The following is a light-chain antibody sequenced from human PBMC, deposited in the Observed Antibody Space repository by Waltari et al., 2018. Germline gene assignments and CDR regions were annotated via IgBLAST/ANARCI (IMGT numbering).Light chain of an antibody. CDR1: QSVSSS. CDR2: DAS. V-gene: IGKV3-11*01. CDR3: QQRSIWPQLT. Sequence: PTQRATRSCRASQSVSSSLAWYQQKPGQAPRLLIYDASNRATGIPARFSGSGTGTDFNLTINSLEPEDFAVYYCQQRSIWPQLTFGGGTKVEI. J-gene: IGKJ4*01.